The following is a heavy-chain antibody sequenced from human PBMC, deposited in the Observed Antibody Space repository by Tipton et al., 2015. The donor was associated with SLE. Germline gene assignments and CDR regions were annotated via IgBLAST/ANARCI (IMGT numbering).Heavy chain of an antibody. V-gene: IGHV3-48*03. J-gene: IGHJ4*02. CDR2: ISGSGTTI. CDR3: ADAPGGLDHSGDY. D-gene: IGHD2-15*01. Sequence: SLRLSCVVSGLSFRTYEMNWVRQTPRKGLEWISYISGSGTTIYYADSVRGRFTISRDNSKNTLYLQTHSLRAEDTALYYCADAPGGLDHSGDYWGQGTLVTVSS. CDR1: GLSFRTYE.